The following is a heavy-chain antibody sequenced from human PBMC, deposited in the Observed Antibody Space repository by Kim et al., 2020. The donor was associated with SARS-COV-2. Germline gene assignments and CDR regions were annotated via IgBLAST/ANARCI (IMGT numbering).Heavy chain of an antibody. CDR1: GYSFTSYW. Sequence: GESLKISCKGSGYSFTSYWIGWVHQMPGKGLEWMGIIYPGDPDTRFSPSFQGQVTISADKSISTAYLQWSSLKASDTAMYYCARPPYGSGSYYSAHDWYFGLWGRGTLVSVSS. J-gene: IGHJ2*01. V-gene: IGHV5-51*07. D-gene: IGHD3-10*01. CDR3: ARPPYGSGSYYSAHDWYFGL. CDR2: IYPGDPDT.